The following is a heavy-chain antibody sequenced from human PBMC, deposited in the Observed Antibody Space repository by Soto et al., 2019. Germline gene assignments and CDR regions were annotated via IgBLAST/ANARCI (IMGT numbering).Heavy chain of an antibody. Sequence: ASVKVSCKASGYTFTSYVISCVRQAPGQGLEWMGWISAYNGNTNYAQKLQGRVTMTTDTSTSTAYMELRSLRSDDTAVYYCARLYYYDSSGLNWFDPWGQGTLVTVSS. CDR1: GYTFTSYV. V-gene: IGHV1-18*01. CDR3: ARLYYYDSSGLNWFDP. D-gene: IGHD3-22*01. J-gene: IGHJ5*02. CDR2: ISAYNGNT.